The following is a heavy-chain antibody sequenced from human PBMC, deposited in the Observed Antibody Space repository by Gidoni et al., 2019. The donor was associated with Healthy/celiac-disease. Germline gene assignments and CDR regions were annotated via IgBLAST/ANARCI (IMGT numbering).Heavy chain of an antibody. CDR3: ARAYPVFGDIVLVPAARSAFDI. Sequence: QVQLVQSGAEVKKPGSSVKVSCKASGGTFSSYAISWVRQAPGQGLEWMGGIIPIFGTANYAQKFQGRVTITADESTSTAYMELSSLRSEDTAVYYCARAYPVFGDIVLVPAARSAFDIWGQGTMVTVSS. CDR1: GGTFSSYA. V-gene: IGHV1-69*01. J-gene: IGHJ3*02. D-gene: IGHD2-2*01. CDR2: IIPIFGTA.